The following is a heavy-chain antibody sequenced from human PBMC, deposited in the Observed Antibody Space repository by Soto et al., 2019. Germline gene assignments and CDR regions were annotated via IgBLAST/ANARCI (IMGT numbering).Heavy chain of an antibody. CDR2: IYPGDSDT. Sequence: GESLKLSCKGSGYSFTSYWIGWVRQMPGKGLEWMGIIYPGDSDTRYSPSFQGQVTISADKSISTAYLQWSSLKASDTAMYYCARQGSIAAAAPGYYYGMDVWAQGTTVTVSS. V-gene: IGHV5-51*01. CDR3: ARQGSIAAAAPGYYYGMDV. J-gene: IGHJ6*02. D-gene: IGHD6-13*01. CDR1: GYSFTSYW.